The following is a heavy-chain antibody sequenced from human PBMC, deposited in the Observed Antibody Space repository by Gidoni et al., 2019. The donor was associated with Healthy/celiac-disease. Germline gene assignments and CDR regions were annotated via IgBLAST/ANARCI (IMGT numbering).Heavy chain of an antibody. Sequence: QVQLVQSGAEVKKPGSSVKVSCKASGGTFSSYPISWVRQAPGQGLEWMGRIIPILGIANYAQKFQGRVTITADKSTSTAYMELSSLRSEDTAVYYCARSPMGFTIFGGEPFDYWGQGTLVTVSS. J-gene: IGHJ4*02. V-gene: IGHV1-69*02. CDR2: IIPILGIA. CDR3: ARSPMGFTIFGGEPFDY. D-gene: IGHD3-3*01. CDR1: GGTFSSYP.